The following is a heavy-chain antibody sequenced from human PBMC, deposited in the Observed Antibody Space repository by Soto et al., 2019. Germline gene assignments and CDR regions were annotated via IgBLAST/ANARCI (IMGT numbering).Heavy chain of an antibody. CDR3: ARDAKWDPRGVEAQQDDYFDY. CDR1: GYTFTSYA. D-gene: IGHD1-26*01. CDR2: VDTGNGNT. Sequence: ASMKVSCKASGYTFTSYAIHWVCQAPGQSLEWMGWVDTGNGNTKYSQKFQGRATITRDTYANTADMELSSLRSEDTAVYYCARDAKWDPRGVEAQQDDYFDYWGQGTLVTVSS. V-gene: IGHV1-3*04. J-gene: IGHJ4*02.